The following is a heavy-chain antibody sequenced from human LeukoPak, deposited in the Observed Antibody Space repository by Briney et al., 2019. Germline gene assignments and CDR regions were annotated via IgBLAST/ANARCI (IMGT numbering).Heavy chain of an antibody. V-gene: IGHV1-24*01. CDR1: GYTLTELS. CDR2: FDPGDGET. D-gene: IGHD2-15*01. Sequence: ASVKVSCKVSGYTLTELSMHWVRQAPGKGLEWMGGFDPGDGETIYAQKFQGRVTMTEDTSTDTAYMELSSLRSEDTAVYYCATDLTRSGGSLDWGQGTLVTVSS. J-gene: IGHJ4*02. CDR3: ATDLTRSGGSLD.